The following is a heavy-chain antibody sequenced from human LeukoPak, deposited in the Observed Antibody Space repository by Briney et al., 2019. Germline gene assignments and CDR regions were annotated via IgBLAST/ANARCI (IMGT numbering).Heavy chain of an antibody. CDR2: INHSGST. D-gene: IGHD3-3*01. V-gene: IGHV4-34*01. CDR3: ARGALYDFWSGYYSSGYYYYYYYMDV. J-gene: IGHJ6*03. Sequence: PSETLSLTCAVYGGSFSGYYWSWIRQPPGKGLEWIGEINHSGSTNYNPSLKSRVTISVDTSKNQFSLKLSSVTAADTAVYYCARGALYDFWSGYYSSGYYYYYYYMDVWGKGTTVTVSS. CDR1: GGSFSGYY.